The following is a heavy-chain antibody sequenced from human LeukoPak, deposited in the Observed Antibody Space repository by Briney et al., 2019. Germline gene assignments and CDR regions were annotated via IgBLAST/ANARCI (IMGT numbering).Heavy chain of an antibody. D-gene: IGHD3-10*01. Sequence: PGGSLRLSCAASGFTFSSYGMSWVRQAPGKGLEWVSAISGRSGSTYYADSVKGRFTISRDNSKNTLYLQMNSLRAEDTAVYYCAKGEHYGSGSYSTNYWGQGTLATVSS. V-gene: IGHV3-23*01. CDR1: GFTFSSYG. J-gene: IGHJ4*02. CDR3: AKGEHYGSGSYSTNY. CDR2: ISGRSGST.